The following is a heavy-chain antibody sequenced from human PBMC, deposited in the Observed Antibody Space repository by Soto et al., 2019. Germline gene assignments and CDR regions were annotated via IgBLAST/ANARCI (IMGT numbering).Heavy chain of an antibody. CDR2: IIPIFGTA. V-gene: IGHV1-69*13. CDR1: GGTFSSYA. Sequence: PVKVSCKASGGTFSSYAISWVRQAPGQGLEWMGGIIPIFGTANYAQKFQGRVTITADESTSTAYMELSSLRSEDTAVYYCARDSAGTAYWYFDLWGRGTLVSGSS. J-gene: IGHJ2*01. CDR3: ARDSAGTAYWYFDL. D-gene: IGHD6-19*01.